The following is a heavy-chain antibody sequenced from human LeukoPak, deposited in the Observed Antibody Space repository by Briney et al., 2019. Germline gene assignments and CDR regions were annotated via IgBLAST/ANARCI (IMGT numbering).Heavy chain of an antibody. D-gene: IGHD6-13*01. J-gene: IGHJ3*02. CDR1: GFTFSSYW. Sequence: GGSLRLSCAASGFTFSSYWMSWVRQAPGKGLEWVANIKQDGSEKYYVDSVKGRFTISRDNAKNSLYLQMNSLRAEDTAVYYCAREGPIIAAAGTRAAFDIWGQGTMVTVSS. V-gene: IGHV3-7*01. CDR3: AREGPIIAAAGTRAAFDI. CDR2: IKQDGSEK.